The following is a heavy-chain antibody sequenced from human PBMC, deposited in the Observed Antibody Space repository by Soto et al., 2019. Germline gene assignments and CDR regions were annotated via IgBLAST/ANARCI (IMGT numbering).Heavy chain of an antibody. V-gene: IGHV4-30-2*06. Sequence: QLQLVEPGSGLLRPSQTLSLTCVASSGSFGSSLYAWSWIRQSPGKALEWIGYIYHSGTTYYNPSLKSRVTLSVDKSKKQFSLKLTSVTAADTAVYSCARGSRGDPVDLWGQGTLVTVSS. D-gene: IGHD2-21*02. J-gene: IGHJ5*02. CDR2: IYHSGTT. CDR1: SGSFGSSLYA. CDR3: ARGSRGDPVDL.